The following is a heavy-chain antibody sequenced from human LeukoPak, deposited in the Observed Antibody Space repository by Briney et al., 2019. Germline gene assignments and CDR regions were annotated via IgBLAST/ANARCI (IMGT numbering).Heavy chain of an antibody. Sequence: ASVKVSRKASGYSFTTHWSHWVRRAPGQGLEWMGCMNPDSGVTGYAQTFQVRVTMTRDTFINTAYMHLSSLRPDDTAVYFCARDPGYLQPDYWGQGTLVTVP. CDR1: GYSFTTHW. D-gene: IGHD1-1*01. V-gene: IGHV1-2*02. J-gene: IGHJ4*02. CDR2: MNPDSGVT. CDR3: ARDPGYLQPDY.